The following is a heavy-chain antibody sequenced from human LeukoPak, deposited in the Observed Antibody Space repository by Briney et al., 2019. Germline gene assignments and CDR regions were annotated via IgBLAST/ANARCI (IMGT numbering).Heavy chain of an antibody. CDR2: INHSGST. CDR1: GGSFSGYY. D-gene: IGHD3-3*01. J-gene: IGHJ4*02. Sequence: SETLSLTCAVYGGSFSGYYWSWIRQPPGKGLEWIGEINHSGSTNYNPSLKSRVTISVDTSKNQFSLKLSSVTAADTAVYYCARHVNSYYDFWSGYDYWGRGTLVTVSS. CDR3: ARHVNSYYDFWSGYDY. V-gene: IGHV4-34*01.